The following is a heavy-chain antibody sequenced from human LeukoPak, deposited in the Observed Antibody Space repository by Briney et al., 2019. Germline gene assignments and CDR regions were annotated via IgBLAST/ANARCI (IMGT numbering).Heavy chain of an antibody. J-gene: IGHJ4*02. CDR3: ARGSIKNFDY. D-gene: IGHD3-9*01. CDR1: GGSISSYY. CDR2: IYYSGST. Sequence: PSETLSLTCTVSGGSISSYYWSWIRQPPGKGLEWIGYIYYSGSTNYTPSLKSRVTISVDTSKNQFSLKLSSVTAADTAVYYCARGSIKNFDYWGQGTLVTVSS. V-gene: IGHV4-59*01.